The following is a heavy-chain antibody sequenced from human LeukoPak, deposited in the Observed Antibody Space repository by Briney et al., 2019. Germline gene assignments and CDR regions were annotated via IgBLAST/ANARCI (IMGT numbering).Heavy chain of an antibody. V-gene: IGHV7-4-1*02. CDR1: GYTFTSYA. CDR2: INTNTGNP. J-gene: IGHJ4*02. Sequence: ASVKVSFTASGYTFTSYAMNWVRQAPGQGPGWMGWINTNTGNPTYAQGFTGRFVFSLDTSVSTAYLQISSLKAEDTAVYYCARSQTTYYDFWSGYSTGYFDYWGQGTLVTVSS. CDR3: ARSQTTYYDFWSGYSTGYFDY. D-gene: IGHD3-3*01.